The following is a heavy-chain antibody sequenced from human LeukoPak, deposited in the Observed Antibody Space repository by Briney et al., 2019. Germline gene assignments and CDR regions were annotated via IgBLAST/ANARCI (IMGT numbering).Heavy chain of an antibody. Sequence: ASVTVSCKASGYTFTGYYMHWVRQAPGQGLEWMGWINPNSGGTNYAQKFQGRVTITADKSTSTAYMELSSLRSEDTAVYYCARGMYDFWSGYYTGGNWFDPWGQGTLVTVSS. CDR3: ARGMYDFWSGYYTGGNWFDP. J-gene: IGHJ5*02. D-gene: IGHD3-3*01. CDR2: INPNSGGT. V-gene: IGHV1-2*02. CDR1: GYTFTGYY.